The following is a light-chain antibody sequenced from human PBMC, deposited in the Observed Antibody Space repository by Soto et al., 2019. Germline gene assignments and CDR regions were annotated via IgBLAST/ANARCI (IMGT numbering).Light chain of an antibody. CDR2: LGS. J-gene: IGKJ5*01. V-gene: IGKV2-28*01. CDR1: QSLLHSNGYNY. CDR3: VQALQTPT. Sequence: DIVMTQSPLSLPVTPGEPASISCRSSQSLLHSNGYNYLDWYLQKPGQSPQLLIYLGSNRASGVPDRFSGSGSGTDFTLKVSRVEAEDVGLYYCVQALQTPTFGQGTRLEIK.